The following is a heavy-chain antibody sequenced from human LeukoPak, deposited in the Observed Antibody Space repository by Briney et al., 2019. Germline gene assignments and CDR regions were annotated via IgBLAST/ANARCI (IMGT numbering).Heavy chain of an antibody. CDR3: ARDQGGERWFDP. CDR1: GFNFGSYA. Sequence: GGSLRLSCAASGFNFGSYAMNWVRQAPGKGLEWVSSISSGSSFIYYADSVKGRFTISRDNAKNSLYLQMNSLIAEDTAIYYCARDQGGERWFDPWGQGTLVTVSS. V-gene: IGHV3-21*01. CDR2: ISSGSSFI. D-gene: IGHD3-16*01. J-gene: IGHJ5*02.